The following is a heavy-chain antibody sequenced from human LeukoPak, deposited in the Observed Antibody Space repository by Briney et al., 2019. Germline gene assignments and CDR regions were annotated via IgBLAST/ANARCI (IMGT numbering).Heavy chain of an antibody. J-gene: IGHJ5*02. D-gene: IGHD3-3*01. CDR3: ARAALRFLEQWFDP. CDR1: GFTFSSYG. Sequence: PGGSLRLSCAASGFTFSSYGMHWVRQAPGKGLEWVAVIRYDGSNKYYADSVKGRFTISRDNSKNTLYLQMNSLRAEDTAVYYCARAALRFLEQWFDPWGQGTLVTVSS. V-gene: IGHV3-33*01. CDR2: IRYDGSNK.